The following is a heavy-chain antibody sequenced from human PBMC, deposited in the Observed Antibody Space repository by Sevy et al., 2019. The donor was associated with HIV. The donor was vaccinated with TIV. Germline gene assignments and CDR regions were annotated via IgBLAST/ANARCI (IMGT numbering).Heavy chain of an antibody. D-gene: IGHD6-13*01. J-gene: IGHJ4*02. V-gene: IGHV3-7*01. Sequence: GGSLRLSCVASGFTLDSYWMSWVRQTPGKGLEWVANVKQAGSVKYYVDSVKGRFTISRDNARNLVYLQMNSLRVDDTALYYCVRAIAAHNSFWGQGTLVTVSS. CDR3: VRAIAAHNSF. CDR2: VKQAGSVK. CDR1: GFTLDSYW.